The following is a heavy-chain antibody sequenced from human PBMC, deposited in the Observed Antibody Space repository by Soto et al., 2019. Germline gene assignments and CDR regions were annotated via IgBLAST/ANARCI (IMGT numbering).Heavy chain of an antibody. Sequence: VQLVQSGPEVKKPGASVRVSCKASGYTFTNYGITWVRQAPGQGLEWLEWVSAYNRNTNYAQKFEDRVTMTTDTSSTTADLEVRSLRPDDTAFYFCARERQWAPLLYWGQGTLVTVAS. CDR3: ARERQWAPLLY. CDR1: GYTFTNYG. D-gene: IGHD1-26*01. CDR2: VSAYNRNT. V-gene: IGHV1-18*01. J-gene: IGHJ4*02.